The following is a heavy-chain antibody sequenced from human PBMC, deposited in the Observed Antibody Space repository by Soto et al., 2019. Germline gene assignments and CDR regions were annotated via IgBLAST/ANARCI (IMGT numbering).Heavy chain of an antibody. CDR1: GGSISSGGYY. J-gene: IGHJ4*02. V-gene: IGHV4-61*08. D-gene: IGHD3-3*01. Sequence: SETLSLTCTVSGGSISSGGYYWRWIRQPPGKGLEWIGYIYYSGSTNYNPSLKSRVTISVDTSKNQFSLKLSSVTAADTAVYYCARGLGSGYYPFDYWGQGTLVTVSS. CDR3: ARGLGSGYYPFDY. CDR2: IYYSGST.